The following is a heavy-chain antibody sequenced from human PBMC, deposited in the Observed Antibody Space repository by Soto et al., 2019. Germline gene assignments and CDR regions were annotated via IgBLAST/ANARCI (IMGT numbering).Heavy chain of an antibody. D-gene: IGHD5-12*01. V-gene: IGHV3-23*01. Sequence: GVLILSFAASGFTFSSYAMSWVRHAPGKVLEWVSAISGSGGSTYYADSVKGRFTISRDNSKNTLYLQMNSLRAEDTAVYYCAKDGGEGYSGYDYNYYGMDVWGQGTTVTVSS. CDR1: GFTFSSYA. J-gene: IGHJ6*02. CDR3: AKDGGEGYSGYDYNYYGMDV. CDR2: ISGSGGST.